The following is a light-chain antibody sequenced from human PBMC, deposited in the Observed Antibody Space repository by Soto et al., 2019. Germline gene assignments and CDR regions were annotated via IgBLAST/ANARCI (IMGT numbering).Light chain of an antibody. Sequence: IEMTQSPASLSASFGDRVTITCRASQTIATYLNWFQHKSGRAPKLLIYTSSSVNSGVSSRFRGTGSGTDFTLTINDVQNEDSATYYCQQSYSSIVTFGAGTKVDIK. CDR1: QTIATY. CDR3: QQSYSSIVT. J-gene: IGKJ4*01. CDR2: TSS. V-gene: IGKV1-39*01.